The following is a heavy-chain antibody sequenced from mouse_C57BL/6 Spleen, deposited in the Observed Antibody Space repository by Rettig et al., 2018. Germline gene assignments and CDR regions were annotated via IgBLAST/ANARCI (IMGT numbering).Heavy chain of an antibody. D-gene: IGHD1-1*01. CDR3: ARSSSPPVGFDY. V-gene: IGHV1-22*01. CDR1: GYTFTDYN. Sequence: EVQLQQSGPELVKPGASVKMSCKASGYTFTDYNMHWVKQSHGKSLEWIGYINPNNGGTSYNQKFKGKATLTVNKSSSTAYMELRSLTSEDSAVYYCARSSSPPVGFDYWGQGTTLTVSS. CDR2: INPNNGGT. J-gene: IGHJ2*01.